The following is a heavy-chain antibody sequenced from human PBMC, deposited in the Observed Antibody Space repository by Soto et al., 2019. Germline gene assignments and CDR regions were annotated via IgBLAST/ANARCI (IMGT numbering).Heavy chain of an antibody. CDR2: IRDDGISV. CDR1: GFTFSRSP. J-gene: IGHJ4*02. CDR3: VRDRNTMSDFWSAFSSD. Sequence: EVQLVQSGGGFVQPGGSLRLSCAASGFTFSRSPMSWVRQVAGKCLEWSAAIRDDGISVYYFDSVKGLFTISRDTSKSSSSLQLKHIRAADTAIYYCVRDRNTMSDFWSAFSSDCGQEALGIVS. V-gene: IGHV3-23*02. D-gene: IGHD3-3*01.